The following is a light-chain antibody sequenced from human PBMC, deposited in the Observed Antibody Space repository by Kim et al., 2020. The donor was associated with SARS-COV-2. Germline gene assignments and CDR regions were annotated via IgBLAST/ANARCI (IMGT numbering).Light chain of an antibody. J-gene: IGKJ1*01. CDR2: KTY. Sequence: SATVGDRGTRNCRNSQTSNSWFACYQKKTGKAPKLLNQKTYSVERGVSSRFSGSGSGKEFSLTISRLQHDDAAYYYRQQYNGFWTFGQGTKVDIK. CDR1: QTSNSW. CDR3: QQYNGFWT. V-gene: IGKV1-5*03.